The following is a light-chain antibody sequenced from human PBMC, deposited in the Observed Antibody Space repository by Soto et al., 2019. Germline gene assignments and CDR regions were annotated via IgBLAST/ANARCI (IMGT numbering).Light chain of an antibody. Sequence: SYELTQPPSVSVSPGQTASITCSGDKLGDKYACWYQQKPGQSPVLVIYQDSKRPSGIPERFSGSNSGNTATLTISGTQAMDEADYYCQAWDSSTYVAFGRGTKLTVL. CDR2: QDS. J-gene: IGLJ2*01. CDR3: QAWDSSTYVA. CDR1: KLGDKY. V-gene: IGLV3-1*01.